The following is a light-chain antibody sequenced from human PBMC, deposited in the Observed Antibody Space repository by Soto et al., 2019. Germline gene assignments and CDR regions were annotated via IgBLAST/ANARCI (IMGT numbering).Light chain of an antibody. CDR2: GAS. V-gene: IGKV3-20*01. CDR1: QSVSNRC. CDR3: QQYAGSPMYA. J-gene: IGKJ2*01. Sequence: DIVLTQSPDTLSLSPGDRATLSCRASQSVSNRCLAWYQQQPGQAPRLLIYGASSRATGIPDRFSGSGSGTDFTLTISRLEPEDFAVYYCQQYAGSPMYAFGQGTRLEIK.